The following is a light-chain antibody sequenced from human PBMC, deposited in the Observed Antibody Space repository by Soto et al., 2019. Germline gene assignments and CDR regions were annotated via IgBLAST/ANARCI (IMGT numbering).Light chain of an antibody. CDR3: KQYNNWYA. CDR1: QSVTNN. CDR2: GAS. Sequence: EIVMTQSPATLSVSPGERVTLSCRASQSVTNNLAWYQQNPGQAPRILIFGASTRATGVPARFSGSGFGTDFTLTISSLQSEDSAVYYCKQYNNWYAFGQGTKLEIK. J-gene: IGKJ2*01. V-gene: IGKV3-15*01.